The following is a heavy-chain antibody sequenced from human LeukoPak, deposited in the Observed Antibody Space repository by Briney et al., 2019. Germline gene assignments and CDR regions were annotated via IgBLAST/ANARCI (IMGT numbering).Heavy chain of an antibody. Sequence: GSLRLSCAASGFTFSSYAMHWVRPAPGKGLEWVAVISYDGSNKYYADSVKGRFTISRDNSKNTLYLQMNSLRAEDTAVYYCARSIVVVPAVDDYWGQGTLVTVSS. V-gene: IGHV3-30*04. CDR3: ARSIVVVPAVDDY. D-gene: IGHD2-2*01. CDR1: GFTFSSYA. J-gene: IGHJ4*02. CDR2: ISYDGSNK.